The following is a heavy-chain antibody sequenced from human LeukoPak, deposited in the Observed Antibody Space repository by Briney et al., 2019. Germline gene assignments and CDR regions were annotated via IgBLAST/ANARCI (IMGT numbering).Heavy chain of an antibody. Sequence: PSETLSLTCTVSGGSISSYYWSWIRQPPGKGLEWIGYIHTSGSTNYNPSLKSRLTISLDTSKNQFSLNLSSVTAADTAVYYCARQRGLEQGGRYFDYWGQGTLVTVSS. D-gene: IGHD1/OR15-1a*01. CDR2: IHTSGST. CDR3: ARQRGLEQGGRYFDY. V-gene: IGHV4-4*09. CDR1: GGSISSYY. J-gene: IGHJ4*02.